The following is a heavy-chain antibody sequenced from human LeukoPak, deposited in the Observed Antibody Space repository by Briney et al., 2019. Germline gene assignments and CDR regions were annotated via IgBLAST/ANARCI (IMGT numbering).Heavy chain of an antibody. V-gene: IGHV4-34*01. Sequence: SETLSLTCAVYGGSFSGYYWSWIRQPPGKGLEWIGEINHSGSTNYNPSLKSRVTISVDTSKNQFSLKLGSVTAADTAVYYCARGGRTYYYDSSGYLRYFDYWGQGTLVTVSS. CDR2: INHSGST. CDR1: GGSFSGYY. D-gene: IGHD3-22*01. J-gene: IGHJ4*02. CDR3: ARGGRTYYYDSSGYLRYFDY.